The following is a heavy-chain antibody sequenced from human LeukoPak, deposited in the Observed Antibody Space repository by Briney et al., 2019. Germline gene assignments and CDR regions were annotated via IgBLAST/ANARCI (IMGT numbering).Heavy chain of an antibody. J-gene: IGHJ4*02. CDR3: ASLLYSYGYPTAY. D-gene: IGHD5-18*01. Sequence: PGGSLRLSCAASGFTFSSYWMHWVRQAPGKGLVWVSRINSDGSSTSYADSVKGRFTISRDNAKNTLYLQMDSLRAEDTAVYYCASLLYSYGYPTAYWGQGTLVTVSS. CDR2: INSDGSST. CDR1: GFTFSSYW. V-gene: IGHV3-74*01.